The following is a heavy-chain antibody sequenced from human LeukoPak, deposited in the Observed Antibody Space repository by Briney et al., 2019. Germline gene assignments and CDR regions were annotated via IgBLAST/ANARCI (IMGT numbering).Heavy chain of an antibody. CDR2: ITSSSSYI. CDR1: GFTFSSYS. D-gene: IGHD6-13*01. V-gene: IGHV3-21*01. J-gene: IGHJ4*02. Sequence: GGSLRLSCAASGFTFSSYSMNWVRQAPGKGLEWVSSITSSSSYINYADSVKGRFTISRDNAKNSVYLQMNSLRAEDTAVYYCARALVAAAQHQSDYWGQGTLVTVSS. CDR3: ARALVAAAQHQSDY.